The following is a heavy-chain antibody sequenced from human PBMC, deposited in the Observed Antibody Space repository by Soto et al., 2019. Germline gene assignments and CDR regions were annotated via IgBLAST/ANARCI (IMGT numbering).Heavy chain of an antibody. CDR1: GFTFSNAW. CDR3: TTVTPGGKYYDFWSGYFPFDY. J-gene: IGHJ4*02. Sequence: GGSLRLSCAASGFTFSNAWMSWVRQAPGKGLEWVGRIKSKTDGGTTDYAAPVKGRFTISRDDSKNTLYLQMNSLKTEDTAVYYCTTVTPGGKYYDFWSGYFPFDYWGQGTLVTVSS. CDR2: IKSKTDGGTT. D-gene: IGHD3-3*01. V-gene: IGHV3-15*01.